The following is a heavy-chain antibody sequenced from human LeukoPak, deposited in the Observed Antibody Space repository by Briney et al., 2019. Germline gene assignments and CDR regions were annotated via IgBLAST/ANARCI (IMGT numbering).Heavy chain of an antibody. CDR3: ARSQRIAASRYYYYGMDV. Sequence: SETLSLTCTVSGGSISSGGYYWSWIRQHPGKGLEWIGYIYYSGSTYYNPSLKRRVTISVDTSKNQFYLKLSSVTAADTAVYYCARSQRIAASRYYYYGMDVWGQGTTVTVSS. J-gene: IGHJ6*02. CDR1: GGSISSGGYY. D-gene: IGHD6-6*01. CDR2: IYYSGST. V-gene: IGHV4-31*03.